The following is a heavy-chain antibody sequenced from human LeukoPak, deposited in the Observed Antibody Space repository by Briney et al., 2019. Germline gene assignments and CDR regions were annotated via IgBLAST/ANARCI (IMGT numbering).Heavy chain of an antibody. CDR3: ARSRYSYGYPLFDC. Sequence: GGSLRLSCAASGFTFSDYYMSWLRQAPGKGLEWVSYISSSGSTIYYADSVKGRFTISRDNAKNSLYLQMNSLRAEDTAVYYCARSRYSYGYPLFDCWGQGTLVTVSS. J-gene: IGHJ4*02. D-gene: IGHD5-18*01. V-gene: IGHV3-11*01. CDR2: ISSSGSTI. CDR1: GFTFSDYY.